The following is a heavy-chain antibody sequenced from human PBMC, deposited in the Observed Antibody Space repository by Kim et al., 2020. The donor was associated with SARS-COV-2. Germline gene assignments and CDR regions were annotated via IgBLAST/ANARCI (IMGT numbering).Heavy chain of an antibody. J-gene: IGHJ6*02. Sequence: SGPTLVNPTQTLTLTCTFSGFSLSTSGVGVGWIRQPPGKALEWLALIYWDDDKRYSPSLKSRLTITKDTSKNQVVLTMTNMDPVDTATYYCAHSSDYSDYGFYHGMDVWGQGTTLTVSS. V-gene: IGHV2-5*02. D-gene: IGHD4-17*01. CDR2: IYWDDDK. CDR3: AHSSDYSDYGFYHGMDV. CDR1: GFSLSTSGVG.